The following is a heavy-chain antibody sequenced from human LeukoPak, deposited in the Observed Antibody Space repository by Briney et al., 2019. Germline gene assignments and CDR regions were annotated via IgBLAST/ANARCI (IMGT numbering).Heavy chain of an antibody. CDR1: GFTFSSSG. CDR3: AKVSQWFGELSCPDY. Sequence: GGSLRLSCAASGFTFSSSGMHWVRQAPGKGLESVAVISYDGSNKYYADSVKGRFTISRDNSKNTLYLQMNSLRAEDTAVYYCAKVSQWFGELSCPDYWGQGTLVTVSS. D-gene: IGHD3-10*01. J-gene: IGHJ4*02. V-gene: IGHV3-30*18. CDR2: ISYDGSNK.